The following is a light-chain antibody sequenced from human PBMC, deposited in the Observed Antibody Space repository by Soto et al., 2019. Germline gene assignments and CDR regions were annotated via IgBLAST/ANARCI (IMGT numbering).Light chain of an antibody. V-gene: IGLV2-14*01. J-gene: IGLJ3*02. CDR2: GVS. Sequence: QSALTQPASVSGSPGQSITISCNGTSSDVGGYDYVSWYQQHPGKAPKLMIYGVSNRPSGVSNRFSGSKSGNTASLTISALQAEDEADYYCSSYTSSSTSVFGGGTKLTVL. CDR3: SSYTSSSTSV. CDR1: SSDVGGYDY.